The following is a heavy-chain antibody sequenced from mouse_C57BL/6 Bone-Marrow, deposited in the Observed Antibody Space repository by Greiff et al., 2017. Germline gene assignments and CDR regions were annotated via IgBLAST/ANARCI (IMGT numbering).Heavy chain of an antibody. CDR3: ATIYYDYLYYCDY. J-gene: IGHJ2*01. CDR1: GYTFTGYW. CDR2: ILPCSGST. Sequence: QVHVKQSGAELMKPGASVKLSCKATGYTFTGYWLEWVKQRPGHGLEWIGDILPCSGSTKSNEKFKGKATFTSDTSSNTAYMQLSSLTTEDSAIYYFATIYYDYLYYCDYWGQGTTLTVSS. V-gene: IGHV1-9*01. D-gene: IGHD2-4*01.